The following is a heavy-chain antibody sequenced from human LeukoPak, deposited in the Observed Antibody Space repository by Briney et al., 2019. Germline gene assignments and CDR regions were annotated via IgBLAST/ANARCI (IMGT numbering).Heavy chain of an antibody. V-gene: IGHV4-39*01. Sequence: SETLSLTCTVSGGSISSSSYYWGWIRQPPGKGLEWIGSIYYSGSTYYNPSLKSRVTISLDTSKNQFSLKLSSVTAADTAVYYCARGGGIAAAGIVDYWGQGTPVTVSS. CDR1: GGSISSSSYY. J-gene: IGHJ4*02. CDR3: ARGGGIAAAGIVDY. CDR2: IYYSGST. D-gene: IGHD6-13*01.